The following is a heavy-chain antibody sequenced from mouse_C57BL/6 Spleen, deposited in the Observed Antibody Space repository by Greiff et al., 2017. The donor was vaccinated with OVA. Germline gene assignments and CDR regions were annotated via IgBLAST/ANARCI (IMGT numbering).Heavy chain of an antibody. J-gene: IGHJ1*03. Sequence: VQLQQSGTVLARPGASVKMSCKTSGYTFTSYWMHWVKQRPGQGLEWIGAIYPGNSDTSYNQKFKGKAKLTAVTSASTAYMELSSLTNEDSAVYYCTREGITTVVPPWYFDVWGTGTTVTVSS. V-gene: IGHV1-5*01. CDR1: GYTFTSYW. D-gene: IGHD1-1*01. CDR3: TREGITTVVPPWYFDV. CDR2: IYPGNSDT.